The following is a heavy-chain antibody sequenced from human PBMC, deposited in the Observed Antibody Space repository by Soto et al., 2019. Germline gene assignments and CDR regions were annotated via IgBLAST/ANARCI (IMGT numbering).Heavy chain of an antibody. V-gene: IGHV1-69*01. CDR3: ARDYYDSSGPSHDYYYYGMDV. CDR2: IIPIFGTA. D-gene: IGHD3-22*01. CDR1: GGTSSSYA. Sequence: QVQLLQPGAEVKKPGPSVKVSCKASGGTSSSYAISWVRQAPGQGLEWMGGIIPIFGTANYAQKFQGRVTITADESTSTAYMELSSLRSEDTAEYYCARDYYDSSGPSHDYYYYGMDVWGQGTTVTVSS. J-gene: IGHJ6*02.